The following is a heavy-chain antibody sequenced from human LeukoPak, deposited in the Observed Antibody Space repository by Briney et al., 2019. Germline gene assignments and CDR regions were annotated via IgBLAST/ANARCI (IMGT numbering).Heavy chain of an antibody. J-gene: IGHJ6*03. CDR2: ISSSGSTI. Sequence: GGSLRLSCAASGFTFDDYAMNWVRQAPGKGLEWVSYISSSGSTIYYADSVKGRFTISRDNAKNSLYLQMNSLRAEDTAVYYCARAGDYYGSGSYRLRYYYMDVWGKGTTVTISS. CDR1: GFTFDDYA. V-gene: IGHV3-48*03. D-gene: IGHD3-10*01. CDR3: ARAGDYYGSGSYRLRYYYMDV.